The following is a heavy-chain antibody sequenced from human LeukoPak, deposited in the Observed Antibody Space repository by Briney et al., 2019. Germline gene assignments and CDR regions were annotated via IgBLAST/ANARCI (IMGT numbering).Heavy chain of an antibody. CDR2: IKTDGSET. Sequence: GGSLRLSCAASGFNFRDHWMDWVRQAPGKGLEWVGHIKTDGSETYYLDSLRGRFSISRDNTNNALYVQMNSLRVEDTAAYYCVKNNGWYHLAQWGQGTLVTVSS. V-gene: IGHV3-7*03. CDR1: GFNFRDHW. CDR3: VKNNGWYHLAQ. J-gene: IGHJ4*02. D-gene: IGHD6-19*01.